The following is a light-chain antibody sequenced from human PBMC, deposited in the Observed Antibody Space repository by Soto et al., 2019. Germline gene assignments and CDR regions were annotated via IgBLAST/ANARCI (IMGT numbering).Light chain of an antibody. J-gene: IGKJ1*01. CDR1: QSVSTW. V-gene: IGKV1-5*03. CDR3: QQYSSGWT. CDR2: TAS. Sequence: DIQMTQSPSTLSGSVGDRVTITCRASQSVSTWLAWYQQKPGKAPNLLIYTASSLESGVPSRFSGSGSGTQFTLTINSLQPDDFATYYCQQYSSGWTFGPGTKVDIK.